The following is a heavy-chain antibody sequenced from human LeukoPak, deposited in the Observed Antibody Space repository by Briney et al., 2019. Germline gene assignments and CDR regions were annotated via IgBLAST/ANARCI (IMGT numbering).Heavy chain of an antibody. CDR1: GYTFTSYD. CDR2: MNPNSGNT. J-gene: IGHJ5*02. CDR3: ARPTYYYDSSGYYHLAGFDP. Sequence: GASVKVPCKASGYTFTSYDINWVRQVPGQGLEWMGWMNPNSGNTGYAQKFQGRVTMTRNTSISTAYMELSSLRSEDTAVYYCARPTYYYDSSGYYHLAGFDPWGQGTLVTVSS. V-gene: IGHV1-8*01. D-gene: IGHD3-22*01.